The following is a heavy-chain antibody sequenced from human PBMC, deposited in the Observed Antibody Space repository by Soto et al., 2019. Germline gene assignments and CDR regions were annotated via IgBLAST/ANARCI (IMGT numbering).Heavy chain of an antibody. CDR3: ARDCAGYSSGWYQRGGFDY. Sequence: QVQLVESGGGVVQPGRSLRLSCAASGFTFSSYGMHWVRQAPGKGLEWVAVIWYDGSNKYYADSVKGRFTTSRDNSKNKLYLQMNSLRAGDTAVYYCARDCAGYSSGWYQRGGFDYWGQGTLVTVSS. J-gene: IGHJ4*02. CDR1: GFTFSSYG. CDR2: IWYDGSNK. D-gene: IGHD6-19*01. V-gene: IGHV3-33*01.